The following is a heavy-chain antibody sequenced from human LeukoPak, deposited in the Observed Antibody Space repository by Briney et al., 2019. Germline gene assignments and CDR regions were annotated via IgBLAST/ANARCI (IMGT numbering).Heavy chain of an antibody. D-gene: IGHD3-16*01. CDR2: MNPNSGNT. CDR1: GYTFTSYD. V-gene: IGHV1-8*03. Sequence: ASVKVSCKASGYTFTSYDINWVRQATGQGLEWMGWMNPNSGNTGYAQKFQGRVTITRNTSISTAYMELSSLRSEDTAVYYCARGELGTDAFDIWGQGTMVTVCS. J-gene: IGHJ3*02. CDR3: ARGELGTDAFDI.